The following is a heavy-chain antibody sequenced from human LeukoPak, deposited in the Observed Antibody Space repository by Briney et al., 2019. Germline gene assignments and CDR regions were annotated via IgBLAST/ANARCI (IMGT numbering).Heavy chain of an antibody. V-gene: IGHV3-30-3*01. J-gene: IGHJ4*02. CDR1: GFTFSSYA. D-gene: IGHD2-15*01. CDR3: ARDLTPQGGGGYFDY. CDR2: ISYDGSNK. Sequence: GGSLRLSCAASGFTFSSYAMHWVRQAPGKGLEWVAVISYDGSNKYYADSVKGRFTISRDNSKNTLYLQMNSLGAEDTAVYYCARDLTPQGGGGYFDYWGQGTLVTVSS.